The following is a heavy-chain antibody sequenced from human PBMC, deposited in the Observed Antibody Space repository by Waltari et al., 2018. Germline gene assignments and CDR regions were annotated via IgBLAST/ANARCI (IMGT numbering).Heavy chain of an antibody. CDR3: ARAHPYYDFWSGYPQLNWFDP. V-gene: IGHV4-31*01. D-gene: IGHD3-3*01. CDR2: IYYSGST. Sequence: QVQLQESGPGLVKPSQTLSLTCTVSGGSISSGGYYWSWIRQHPGQGLGWIGYIYYSGSTYYNPSLKSLVTISVDTSKNQFSLKLSSVTAADTAVYYCARAHPYYDFWSGYPQLNWFDPWGQGTLVTVSS. J-gene: IGHJ5*02. CDR1: GGSISSGGYY.